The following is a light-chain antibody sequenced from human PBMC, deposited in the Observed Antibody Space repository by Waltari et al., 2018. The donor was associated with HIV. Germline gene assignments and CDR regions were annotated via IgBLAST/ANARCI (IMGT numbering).Light chain of an antibody. Sequence: QSFLTQPPSMSAAPGQSVSISCSGTRSKIGNNYVSWYLQFPGTAPRLIIFQNDQRATWVPDRFFATRSGTSATLGISRLLTGDEASYYCATWDTSLQSLLFGGGTKLT. V-gene: IGLV1-51*02. CDR2: QND. CDR1: RSKIGNNY. CDR3: ATWDTSLQSLL. J-gene: IGLJ2*01.